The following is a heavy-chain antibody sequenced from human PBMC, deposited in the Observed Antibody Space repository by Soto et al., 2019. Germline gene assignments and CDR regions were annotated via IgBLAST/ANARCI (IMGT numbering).Heavy chain of an antibody. Sequence: EVQLVESGGGLVQPGGSLRLSCAASGFTFSTYWMHWVRQAPGKGLVWVSRINGDGSSTSYADSVKGRFTISRDNAKNTLYRQLNRLRGEDTAVYYCARGYCSGGCCSPGGMDVWGQGTTVTVSS. CDR3: ARGYCSGGCCSPGGMDV. D-gene: IGHD2-15*01. V-gene: IGHV3-74*01. J-gene: IGHJ6*02. CDR2: INGDGSST. CDR1: GFTFSTYW.